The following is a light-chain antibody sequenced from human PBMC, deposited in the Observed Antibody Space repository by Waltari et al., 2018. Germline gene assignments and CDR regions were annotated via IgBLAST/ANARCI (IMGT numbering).Light chain of an antibody. J-gene: IGLJ2*01. CDR3: SSYTTTSTRL. V-gene: IGLV2-14*03. CDR2: DVS. Sequence: QSALTQPASVSGSPGQSITISCTGTSSDVGAYNYVSWYQQHPGKAPKLIIYDVSYRPSGISNRFSGSKSGNTASLTISGLQTEDEAGYYCSSYTTTSTRLFGGGTKLTVL. CDR1: SSDVGAYNY.